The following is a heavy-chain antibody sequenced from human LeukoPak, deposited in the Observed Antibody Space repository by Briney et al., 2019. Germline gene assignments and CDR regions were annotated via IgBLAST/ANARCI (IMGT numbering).Heavy chain of an antibody. CDR2: ISAYNGNT. J-gene: IGHJ4*02. CDR1: GYTFTSYG. D-gene: IGHD3-22*01. Sequence: GASVKVSCKASGYTFTSYGISWVRQAPGQGLEWMGWISAYNGNTNYAQKLQGRVTMTTDTSTSTAYMELRSLRSDDTAVYYCARSLSYYYDSGGGFNFDYWGQGTLVTVSS. V-gene: IGHV1-18*01. CDR3: ARSLSYYYDSGGGFNFDY.